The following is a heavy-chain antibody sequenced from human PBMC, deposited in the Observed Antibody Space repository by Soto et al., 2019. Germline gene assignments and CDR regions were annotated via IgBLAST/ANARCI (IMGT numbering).Heavy chain of an antibody. CDR1: GYTFTSYD. Sequence: QVQLVQSGAEVKKPGASVKVSCKASGYTFTSYDFNWVRQATGQGPEWLGWMNPNSGNTGYSQKFQGRVPMTSDTPISTAYMELSSLRSEDTAGYYCVRARRNWGFDYWGQGTQVPVSS. CDR3: VRARRNWGFDY. V-gene: IGHV1-8*01. CDR2: MNPNSGNT. J-gene: IGHJ4*02. D-gene: IGHD7-27*01.